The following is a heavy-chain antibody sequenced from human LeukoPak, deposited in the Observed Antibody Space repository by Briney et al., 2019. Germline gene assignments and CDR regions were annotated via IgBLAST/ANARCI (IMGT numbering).Heavy chain of an antibody. V-gene: IGHV3-48*02. CDR2: VSSSSSTI. D-gene: IGHD2-21*01. CDR3: ARGIYCGGECYSTYYFDY. Sequence: PGGSLRLSCAASGFTFSSYSMTWVRQAPGKGLEWISYVSSSSSTIYYADSVKGRFTISRDNAKNSLYLQMNSLRDEDTAVYYCARGIYCGGECYSTYYFDYWGQGTLVTVSS. J-gene: IGHJ4*02. CDR1: GFTFSSYS.